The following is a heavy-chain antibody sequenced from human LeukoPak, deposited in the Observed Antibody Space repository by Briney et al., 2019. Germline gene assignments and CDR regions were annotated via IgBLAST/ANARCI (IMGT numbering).Heavy chain of an antibody. Sequence: PGGSLRLSCAASGFTFSSYWIHWVRQAPGKGLVWVSRINSDGSSTSYADSVKGRFTISRDNAKNTLYLQMNSLRAEDTAVYYCARYDHCSSTSCYPRYYYYMDVWGKGTTVTVSS. V-gene: IGHV3-74*01. D-gene: IGHD2-2*01. CDR3: ARYDHCSSTSCYPRYYYYMDV. J-gene: IGHJ6*03. CDR2: INSDGSST. CDR1: GFTFSSYW.